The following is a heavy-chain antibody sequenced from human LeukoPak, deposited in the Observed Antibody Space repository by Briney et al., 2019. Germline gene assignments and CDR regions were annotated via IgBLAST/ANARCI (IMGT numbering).Heavy chain of an antibody. Sequence: GGSLRLPCAASGFTFSSYSMNWVRQAPGKGLEWVSSISSSSSYIYYADSVKGRFTISRDNAKNSLYLQMNSLRAEDTAVYYCARGIQLWTTYYYYGMDVWGQGTTVTVSS. D-gene: IGHD5-18*01. CDR3: ARGIQLWTTYYYYGMDV. CDR2: ISSSSSYI. V-gene: IGHV3-21*01. J-gene: IGHJ6*02. CDR1: GFTFSSYS.